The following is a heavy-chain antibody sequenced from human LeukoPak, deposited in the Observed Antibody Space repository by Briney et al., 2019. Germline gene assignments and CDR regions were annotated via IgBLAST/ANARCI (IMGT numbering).Heavy chain of an antibody. V-gene: IGHV1-18*01. CDR2: ISAYNGNT. D-gene: IGHD6-19*01. CDR3: ARGGGLVPGTWFDP. Sequence: ASVKVSCKASGYTFTSYGISWVRQAPGQGLEWMGWISAYNGNTNYAQEVQGRVSMTTDTSTSTAYLELRSLRSDDTAVYYCARGGGLVPGTWFDPWGQGTLVTVSS. J-gene: IGHJ5*02. CDR1: GYTFTSYG.